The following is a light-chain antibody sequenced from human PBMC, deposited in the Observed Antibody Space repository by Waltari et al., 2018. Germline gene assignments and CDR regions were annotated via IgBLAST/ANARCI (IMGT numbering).Light chain of an antibody. J-gene: IGLJ2*01. CDR3: CSYAGSSTFHVV. V-gene: IGLV2-23*02. CDR2: EVS. CDR1: SSDVGGYNL. Sequence: QSALTQPASVSGSPGPSLTISCTGTSSDVGGYNLVPWSQQHPGKAPKPMSYEVSKRPSGVSNRFSGSKSGNTASLTISGLQAEDEADYYCCSYAGSSTFHVVFGGGTKLTVL.